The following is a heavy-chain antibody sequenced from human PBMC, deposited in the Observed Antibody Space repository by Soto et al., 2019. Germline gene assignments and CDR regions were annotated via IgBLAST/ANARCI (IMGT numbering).Heavy chain of an antibody. J-gene: IGHJ5*02. CDR2: INGGAGDT. CDR1: GYTFTSYA. D-gene: IGHD1-1*01. V-gene: IGHV1-3*01. CDR3: ARSPPRMAAETQLDP. Sequence: QVQLVQSGAEVRKPGASVKISCKASGYTFTSYAIHWLRQAPGQRLEGMGWINGGAGDTRYSVNFQGRVTFTRDTAATTAFMDLSSLSSADTAVYYCARSPPRMAAETQLDPWGQGTLVTVAS.